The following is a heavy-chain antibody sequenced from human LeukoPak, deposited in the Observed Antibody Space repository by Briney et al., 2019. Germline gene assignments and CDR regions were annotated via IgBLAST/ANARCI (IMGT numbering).Heavy chain of an antibody. D-gene: IGHD5-24*01. Sequence: GGSLRLSCAASGFSFSSFPMSWVRQAPGKGLEWVSAISGSGGSTYYADSVKGRFTISRDNSKNTLYLQMNSLRAEDTAVYYCAKMKTSSIDYFDYWGQGTLVTVSS. CDR2: ISGSGGST. V-gene: IGHV3-23*01. CDR1: GFSFSSFP. CDR3: AKMKTSSIDYFDY. J-gene: IGHJ4*02.